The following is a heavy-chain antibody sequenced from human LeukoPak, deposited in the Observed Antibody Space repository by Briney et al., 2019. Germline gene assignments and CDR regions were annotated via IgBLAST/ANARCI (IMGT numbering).Heavy chain of an antibody. D-gene: IGHD2-2*01. J-gene: IGHJ5*02. Sequence: PGGSLRLSCAASGFTFSSYAMSWVCQAPGKGLEWVSAISGSGGSTYYADSVKGRFTISRDNSKNTLYLQMNSLRAEDTAVYYCAKCVRGGSTSCSWLDPWGQGTLVTVSS. CDR2: ISGSGGST. V-gene: IGHV3-23*01. CDR1: GFTFSSYA. CDR3: AKCVRGGSTSCSWLDP.